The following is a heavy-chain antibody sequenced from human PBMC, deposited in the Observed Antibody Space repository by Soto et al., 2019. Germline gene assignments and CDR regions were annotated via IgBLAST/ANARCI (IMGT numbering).Heavy chain of an antibody. J-gene: IGHJ6*02. V-gene: IGHV4-4*07. D-gene: IGHD5-12*01. CDR1: GGSINSYY. Sequence: PSETLSLTCTVSGGSINSYYWSWIRQPTGKGLEWIGRIYFSGETNYNPSLKSRLTMSVDTSKTQFSLKLSSVTAADTAVYYCARDSRYSGYNDSGMDVWGQGTTVTVSS. CDR3: ARDSRYSGYNDSGMDV. CDR2: IYFSGET.